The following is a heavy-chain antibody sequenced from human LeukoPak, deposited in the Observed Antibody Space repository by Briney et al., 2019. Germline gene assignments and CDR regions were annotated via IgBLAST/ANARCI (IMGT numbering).Heavy chain of an antibody. J-gene: IGHJ4*02. CDR1: GFTFSSYV. CDR3: AKTAVANGGDY. D-gene: IGHD6-19*01. Sequence: GGSLRLSCVASGFTFSSYVMSWVRQAPGKGLEWVSAISGSGGSTYYVDSVKGRITISRDNSKNTLYLQMNSLRAEDTAVYYCAKTAVANGGDYWGQGTLVTVSS. CDR2: ISGSGGST. V-gene: IGHV3-23*01.